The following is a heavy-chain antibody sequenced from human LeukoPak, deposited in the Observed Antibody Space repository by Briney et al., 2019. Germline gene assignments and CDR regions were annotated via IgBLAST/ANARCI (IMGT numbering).Heavy chain of an antibody. V-gene: IGHV4-34*01. CDR1: SGSFSGYY. D-gene: IGHD3-22*01. CDR3: ASPRSYYDSSGYYIP. CDR2: INHSGST. Sequence: TASETLSLTCAVYSGSFSGYYWSWIRQPPGKGLEWIGEINHSGSTNYNPSLKSRVTISVDTSKNQFSLKLSSVTAADTAVYYCASPRSYYDSSGYYIPWGQGTLVTVSS. J-gene: IGHJ5*02.